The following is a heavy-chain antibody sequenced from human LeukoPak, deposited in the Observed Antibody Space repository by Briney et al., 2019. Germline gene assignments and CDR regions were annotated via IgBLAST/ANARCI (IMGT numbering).Heavy chain of an antibody. CDR1: GGSISSGGYS. J-gene: IGHJ3*02. Sequence: SETLSPTCAVSGGSISSGGYSWSWIRQPPGKGLEWIGYIYHSGSTYYNPSLKSRVTISVDRSKNQFSLKLSSVTAADTAVYYCARYRPLTGIDAFDIWGQGTMVTVSS. V-gene: IGHV4-30-2*01. D-gene: IGHD3-10*01. CDR3: ARYRPLTGIDAFDI. CDR2: IYHSGST.